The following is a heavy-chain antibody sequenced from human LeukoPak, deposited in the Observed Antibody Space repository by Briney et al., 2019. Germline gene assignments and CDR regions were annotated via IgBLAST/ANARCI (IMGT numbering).Heavy chain of an antibody. Sequence: GGSLRLSCAASGFTFSNFWMHWVRQAPGKGLVWVALIYGDGSFTRYADSVKGRFTISRDNAKNTVYLQMNSLRVEDTAVCYCATQQGGNPAYWGQGTLVTVSS. D-gene: IGHD1-14*01. V-gene: IGHV3-74*01. CDR3: ATQQGGNPAY. CDR1: GFTFSNFW. J-gene: IGHJ4*02. CDR2: IYGDGSFT.